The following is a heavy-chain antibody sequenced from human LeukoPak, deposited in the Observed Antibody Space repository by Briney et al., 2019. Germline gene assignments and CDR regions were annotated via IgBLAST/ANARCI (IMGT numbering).Heavy chain of an antibody. CDR3: ARDNSVGDIAWWFDP. V-gene: IGHV1-46*01. J-gene: IGHJ5*02. CDR1: GYTFTSHY. Sequence: ASVKVSCKASGYTFTSHYMHWVRQAPGQGLEWMGLINPSGSSTLYAQKFQGRVSMTRDMSTTTDYMELSSLRSEDTAVYYCARDNSVGDIAWWFDPWGQGTLVTVSS. CDR2: INPSGSST. D-gene: IGHD3-16*02.